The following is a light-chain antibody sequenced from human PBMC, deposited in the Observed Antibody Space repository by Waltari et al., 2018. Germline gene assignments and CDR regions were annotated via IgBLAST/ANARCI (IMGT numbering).Light chain of an antibody. CDR3: HQYNESPFT. CDR2: GTS. Sequence: EIVLTQSPGTLSLSPGERATLSCRASQNVTSSYLAWYQQQPGQAPRLLMYGTSSRATDIPDRFSGSGSGTDFSLTISRLEPEDFAVYYCHQYNESPFTFGGGTKVEVK. CDR1: QNVTSSY. J-gene: IGKJ4*01. V-gene: IGKV3-20*01.